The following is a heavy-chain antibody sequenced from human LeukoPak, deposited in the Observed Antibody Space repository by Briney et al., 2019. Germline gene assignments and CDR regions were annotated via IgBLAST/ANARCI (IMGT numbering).Heavy chain of an antibody. V-gene: IGHV1-18*01. CDR3: ARAIVVVPAATLFDY. CDR2: ISAYNGNT. CDR1: GYTFSSYG. D-gene: IGHD2-2*01. J-gene: IGHJ4*02. Sequence: ASVKVSCKASGYTFSSYGISWVRQAPGQGLEWMGWISAYNGNTNYAQKLQGRVTMTTDTSTSTAYMELRSLRSDDTAVYYCARAIVVVPAATLFDYWGQGTLVTVSS.